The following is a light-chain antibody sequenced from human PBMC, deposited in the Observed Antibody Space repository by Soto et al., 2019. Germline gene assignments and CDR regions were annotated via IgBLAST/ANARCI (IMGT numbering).Light chain of an antibody. V-gene: IGKV1-5*03. CDR2: KAV. CDR1: QTIISW. J-gene: IGKJ1*01. CDR3: QHYNSYSEA. Sequence: DIQITQSPSTLSVSVGDRVTISCRASQTIISWVAWYQQKPGKAPKLLIYKAVTLKSGLPSRFSGSGSGTEFTLTISSLHPEDFATNYCQHYNSYSEALGKGTKV.